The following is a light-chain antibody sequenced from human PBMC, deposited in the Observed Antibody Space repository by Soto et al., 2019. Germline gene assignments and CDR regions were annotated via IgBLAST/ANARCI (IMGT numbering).Light chain of an antibody. CDR3: QQSYNTLWT. V-gene: IGKV1-39*01. CDR2: AVS. Sequence: DIQMTQSPSSLSASVGDRVTITCRASQNIRTYLNWYQQKPGKAPKLLIYAVSNLQSGVPSRFSGSGSGTDFTLTISSLPPEDFATYYCQQSYNTLWTFGQGTKVEIK. J-gene: IGKJ1*01. CDR1: QNIRTY.